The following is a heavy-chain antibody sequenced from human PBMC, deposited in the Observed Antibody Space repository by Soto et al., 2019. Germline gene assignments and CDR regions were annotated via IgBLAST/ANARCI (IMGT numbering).Heavy chain of an antibody. CDR1: GGSISSGAYY. Sequence: QVQLQESGPGLVKPSQTLSLTCTVSGGSISSGAYYWSWIRQHPGKGLEWIGYIYYSGSTYYTPSLNSRVTMSVDTSKNQFSLKLSSVTAADTAVYYCARGGRDYDSSGYYQIHYWGQGTLVTVSS. CDR3: ARGGRDYDSSGYYQIHY. J-gene: IGHJ4*02. V-gene: IGHV4-31*03. CDR2: IYYSGST. D-gene: IGHD3-22*01.